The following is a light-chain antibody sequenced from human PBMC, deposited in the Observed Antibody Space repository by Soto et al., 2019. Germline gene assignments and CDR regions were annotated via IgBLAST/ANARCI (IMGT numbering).Light chain of an antibody. V-gene: IGKV3-15*01. CDR1: QSVSSN. Sequence: EIVMTQSPATLSVSPGERATLSCRASQSVSSNLAWYQQKPGQAPRLLIYGASTRATGIPARFSGSGSGTEFTLTISSLQSEDFAVYYCQQYHNWPWTFGRGTKVDIK. CDR2: GAS. J-gene: IGKJ1*01. CDR3: QQYHNWPWT.